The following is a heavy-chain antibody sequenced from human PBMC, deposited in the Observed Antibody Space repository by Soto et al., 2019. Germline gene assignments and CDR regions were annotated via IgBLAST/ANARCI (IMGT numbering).Heavy chain of an antibody. CDR3: AKEAAAGLYYFDY. V-gene: IGHV3-23*01. J-gene: IGHJ4*02. CDR2: ISGSGGST. CDR1: GFTFSSYA. D-gene: IGHD6-13*01. Sequence: EVQLLESGGGLVQPGGSLRVSCAASGFTFSSYALSWVRLAPGKGLEWVSTISGSGGSTYYADSVKGRFTISRDNSKNTLYLQMNSLRAEDTAVYYCAKEAAAGLYYFDYWGPGTLVPVSS.